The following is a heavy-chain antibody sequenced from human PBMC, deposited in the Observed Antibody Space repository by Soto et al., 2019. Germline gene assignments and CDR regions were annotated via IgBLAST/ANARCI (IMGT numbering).Heavy chain of an antibody. Sequence: SETLSLTCTVSGGSISSGDYYWSWIRQPPGKGLEWIGYIYYSGSTYYNPSLKSRVTISVDTSKNQFSLKLSSVTAADTAVYYCARREYYDSSGYTFDYWGQGTLVTVSS. D-gene: IGHD3-22*01. J-gene: IGHJ4*02. V-gene: IGHV4-30-4*01. CDR1: GGSISSGDYY. CDR2: IYYSGST. CDR3: ARREYYDSSGYTFDY.